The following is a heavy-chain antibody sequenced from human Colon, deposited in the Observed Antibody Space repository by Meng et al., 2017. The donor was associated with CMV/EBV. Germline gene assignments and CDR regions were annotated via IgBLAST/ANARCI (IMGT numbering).Heavy chain of an antibody. CDR2: ISSDGTGT. J-gene: IGHJ5*02. CDR1: GFTFSDYW. CDR3: GRDKNGWETDH. D-gene: IGHD6-19*01. V-gene: IGHV3-74*01. Sequence: GESLKISCEASGFTFSDYWMHWVRHTPGKGLEWVSRISSDGTGTTYADPVKGRFTISRDNANNTAYLQMNSLRAEDAAVYYCGRDKNGWETDHWGQGTPVTVSS.